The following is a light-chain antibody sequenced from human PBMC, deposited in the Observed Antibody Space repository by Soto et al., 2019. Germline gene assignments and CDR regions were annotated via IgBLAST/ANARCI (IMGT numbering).Light chain of an antibody. CDR2: SAS. Sequence: EIVMTQSPATLSVSPGERATLSCRASQSVSNNLAWYQQKPGQAPRLLIYSASTRATGNPARFSGSASGTEFTLSISSLQSEDFAVYYCQQYNEWPLTFGGGTKVETK. J-gene: IGKJ4*01. CDR3: QQYNEWPLT. CDR1: QSVSNN. V-gene: IGKV3-15*01.